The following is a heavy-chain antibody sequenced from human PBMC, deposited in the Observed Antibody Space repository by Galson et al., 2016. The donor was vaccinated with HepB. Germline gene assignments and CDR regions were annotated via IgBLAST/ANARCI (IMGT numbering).Heavy chain of an antibody. J-gene: IGHJ6*02. CDR1: GFTVSNNY. CDR3: ARGGGFPSYYYYGMDV. D-gene: IGHD3-16*01. V-gene: IGHV3-53*01. Sequence: SLRLSCAASGFTVSNNYMSWVRQAPGKGLECVSLIYSGGSTSYADSMKGRFTISRENAKNSLYLQMNSLRAGDTAVYYCARGGGFPSYYYYGMDVWGQGTTVTVS. CDR2: IYSGGST.